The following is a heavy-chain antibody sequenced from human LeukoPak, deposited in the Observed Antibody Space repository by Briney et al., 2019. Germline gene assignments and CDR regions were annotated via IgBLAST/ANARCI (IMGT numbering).Heavy chain of an antibody. D-gene: IGHD1/OR15-1a*01. CDR2: ISPDGNLE. CDR3: AKINNNDDY. J-gene: IGHJ4*01. V-gene: IGHV3-30*18. Sequence: GGSLRLSCAASGFTLTTFGIHWVRQAPGKGLEWVAAISPDGNLEYYTDSVQGRFTVSRDNSKNMIYLQMNSLRGEDSALYYCAKINNNDDYWGHGTLVTVSS. CDR1: GFTLTTFG.